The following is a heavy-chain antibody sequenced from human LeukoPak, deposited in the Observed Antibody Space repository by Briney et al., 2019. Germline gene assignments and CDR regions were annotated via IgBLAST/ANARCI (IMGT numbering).Heavy chain of an antibody. CDR1: GFTFSSYA. D-gene: IGHD5-12*01. V-gene: IGHV3-30-3*01. CDR3: ARVASTDFQH. Sequence: GGSLRLSCAASGFTFSSYAIHWVRQAPGKGLEWVAVISYDGSNKYYADSVKGRFTISRDNSKNTLYLQMNSLRAEDTAVYYCARVASTDFQHWGQGTLVTVSS. J-gene: IGHJ1*01. CDR2: ISYDGSNK.